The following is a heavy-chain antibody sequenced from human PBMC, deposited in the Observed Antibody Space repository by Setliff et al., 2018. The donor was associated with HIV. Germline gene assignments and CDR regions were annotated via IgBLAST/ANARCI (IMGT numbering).Heavy chain of an antibody. CDR1: GYTLTELS. V-gene: IGHV1-24*01. CDR3: ALDVIGGWLRPMPDF. Sequence: ASVKVSCKVSGYTLTELSIHWVRQTFGKGLEWMGGFDPEDGEAIYAQKFQGRVTMTEDTSTDTAYMELSSLTSEDTAVYYCALDVIGGWLRPMPDFWGPGTLVTVSS. J-gene: IGHJ4*02. CDR2: FDPEDGEA. D-gene: IGHD5-12*01.